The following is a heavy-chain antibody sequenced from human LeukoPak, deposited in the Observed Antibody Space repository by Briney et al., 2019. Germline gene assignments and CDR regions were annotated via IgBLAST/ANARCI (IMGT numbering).Heavy chain of an antibody. D-gene: IGHD3-22*01. CDR1: GFTFGDYA. CDR3: ARDRVTAVGSGYPFDY. V-gene: IGHV3-30-3*01. Sequence: GGSLRLSCTASGFTFGDYAVSWVRQAPGKGLEWVAVISYDGSINFYAASVKGRFTISRDNAKNSLYLQMNSLRAEDTAVYYCARDRVTAVGSGYPFDYWGQGTLVTVSS. J-gene: IGHJ4*02. CDR2: ISYDGSIN.